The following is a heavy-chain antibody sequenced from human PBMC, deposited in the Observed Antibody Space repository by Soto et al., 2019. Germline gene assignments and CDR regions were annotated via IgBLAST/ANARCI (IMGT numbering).Heavy chain of an antibody. CDR2: INYRGTT. Sequence: TSETLSLTCTVSGGSINNGDYYWNCIRQHPEKGLEWMGYINYRGTTFYSPSLKSRIIISVDTSKNQFSLKLSSVTAADTAVYYCARDAPGAAPYWGQGTLVTVSS. D-gene: IGHD6-13*01. CDR3: ARDAPGAAPY. CDR1: GGSINNGDYY. J-gene: IGHJ4*02. V-gene: IGHV4-31*03.